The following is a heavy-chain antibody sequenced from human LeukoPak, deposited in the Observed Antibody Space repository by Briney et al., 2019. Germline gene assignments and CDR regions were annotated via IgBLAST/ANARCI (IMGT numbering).Heavy chain of an antibody. D-gene: IGHD4-11*01. CDR1: GFTFTTYG. Sequence: PGGSLRLSCAASGFTFTTYGIHFVRQAPGKGLGWVALIWHDGNRQYYADSVKGRFTISRDDSKNTVSLQMNSLRAEDTAIYYCARDLNSNNSNPGWFDPWGQGTLVTVSS. CDR2: IWHDGNRQ. V-gene: IGHV3-33*01. J-gene: IGHJ5*02. CDR3: ARDLNSNNSNPGWFDP.